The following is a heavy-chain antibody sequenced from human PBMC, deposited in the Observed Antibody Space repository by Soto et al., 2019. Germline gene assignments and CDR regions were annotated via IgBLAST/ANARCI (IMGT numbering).Heavy chain of an antibody. Sequence: QLQLQESGPGLVKPSETLSLTCTVSGGSISSSSYYWGWIRQPPGKGLEWIGSIYYSGSTYYNPSLKSRVTISVDTSKNQFSLKLSSVTAADTAVYYCASGYPDCSGGSCYSSYFDYWGQGTLVTVSS. CDR1: GGSISSSSYY. CDR3: ASGYPDCSGGSCYSSYFDY. V-gene: IGHV4-39*01. J-gene: IGHJ4*02. CDR2: IYYSGST. D-gene: IGHD2-15*01.